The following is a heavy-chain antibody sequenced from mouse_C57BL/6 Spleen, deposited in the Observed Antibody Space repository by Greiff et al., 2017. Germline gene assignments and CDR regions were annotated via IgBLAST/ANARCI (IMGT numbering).Heavy chain of an antibody. D-gene: IGHD3-3*01. CDR3: ARRGRDAMDY. J-gene: IGHJ4*01. Sequence: QVQLQQPGAELVKPGASVKLSCKASGYTFTSYWMHWVKQRPGQGLEWIGMIHPNSGSTNYNEKFKSKATQTVDKSSSTAYMQLSSLTSEDSAVYYCARRGRDAMDYWGQGTSVTVSS. V-gene: IGHV1-64*01. CDR1: GYTFTSYW. CDR2: IHPNSGST.